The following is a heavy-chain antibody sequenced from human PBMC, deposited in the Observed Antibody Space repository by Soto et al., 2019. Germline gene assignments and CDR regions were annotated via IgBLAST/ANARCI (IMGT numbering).Heavy chain of an antibody. V-gene: IGHV1-69*13. CDR3: ARVKNYDFWSGSRYYYGMDV. J-gene: IGHJ6*02. D-gene: IGHD3-3*01. CDR2: IIPIFGTA. CDR1: GGTFSSYA. Sequence: SVKVSCKASGGTFSSYAISWVRQAPGQGLEWMGGIIPIFGTANYAQKFQDRVTITADESTSTAYMELSSLRSEDTAVYYCARVKNYDFWSGSRYYYGMDVWGQGTTVTVSS.